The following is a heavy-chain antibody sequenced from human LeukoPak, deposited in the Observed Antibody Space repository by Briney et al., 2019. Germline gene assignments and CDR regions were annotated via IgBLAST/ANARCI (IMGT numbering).Heavy chain of an antibody. Sequence: SETLSLTCSVSGGSVSSGNYYWSWIRQPAGKGLEWIGRIYPSGNTNYNPSLKSRVTISMDTSKNQFSLKLSSVTAADTAVYYCARVEATATAYFDYWGQGTLVTASS. CDR3: ARVEATATAYFDY. J-gene: IGHJ4*02. V-gene: IGHV4-61*02. CDR2: IYPSGNT. CDR1: GGSVSSGNYY. D-gene: IGHD5-18*01.